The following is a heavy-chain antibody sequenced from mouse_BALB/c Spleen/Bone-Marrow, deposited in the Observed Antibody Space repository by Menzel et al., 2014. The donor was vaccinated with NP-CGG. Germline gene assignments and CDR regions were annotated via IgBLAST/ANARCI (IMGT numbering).Heavy chain of an antibody. D-gene: IGHD2-3*01. CDR1: GFDFXRYW. V-gene: IGHV4-1*02. CDR3: ARPDDGYYAMDY. J-gene: IGHJ4*01. Sequence: EVQLVESGGGLVQPGGSLKLSCAASGFDFXRYWMSWVRQAPGKGLEWIGGINPDSSTINYTPSLKDKFIISRDNAKNTLYLQMSKVRSEDTALYYCARPDDGYYAMDYWGQGTSVTVSS. CDR2: INPDSSTI.